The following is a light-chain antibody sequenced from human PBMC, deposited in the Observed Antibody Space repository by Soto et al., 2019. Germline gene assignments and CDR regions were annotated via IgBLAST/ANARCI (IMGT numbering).Light chain of an antibody. CDR1: QGVTASN. V-gene: IGKV3-20*01. J-gene: IGKJ1*01. CDR2: GAS. CDR3: QQYGSSPWT. Sequence: EIVLTQSPGPLSLSPGERATLSARPIQGVTASNLACYHQKPGQAPRLLIYGASSRATGIPDRFSGSGSGTDFTLTISRLEPEDFAVYYCQQYGSSPWTFGQGTKVEIK.